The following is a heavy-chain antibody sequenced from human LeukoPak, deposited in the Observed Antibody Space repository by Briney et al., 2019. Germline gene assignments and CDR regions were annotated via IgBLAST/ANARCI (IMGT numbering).Heavy chain of an antibody. CDR3: ARDYYGSGTYYKDY. D-gene: IGHD3-10*01. J-gene: IGHJ4*02. CDR2: IHPNSGGT. CDR1: GYTFTAYY. Sequence: ASVKVSCKASGYTFTAYYLHWVRQAPGQGREWMGWIHPNSGGTNYAQNFQGRVSMTTDTSISTVYMELSRLRSDDTAVYYCARDYYGSGTYYKDYWGQGTLVTVSS. V-gene: IGHV1-2*02.